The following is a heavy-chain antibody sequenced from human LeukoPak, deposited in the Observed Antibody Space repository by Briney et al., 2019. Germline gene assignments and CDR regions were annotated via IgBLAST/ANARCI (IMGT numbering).Heavy chain of an antibody. CDR1: EYTFITYW. V-gene: IGHV3-7*01. CDR2: INQDGSEK. J-gene: IGHJ3*02. D-gene: IGHD3-22*01. CDR3: ASYHDPIVGDAFDN. Sequence: GGSLRLSCAASEYTFITYWMAWVRQAPGKGLEWVANINQDGSEKYYLDSVKGRFTISRDNAKTSLYLQMNNLRVEDTAVYYCASYHDPIVGDAFDNWGQGTMVTVSS.